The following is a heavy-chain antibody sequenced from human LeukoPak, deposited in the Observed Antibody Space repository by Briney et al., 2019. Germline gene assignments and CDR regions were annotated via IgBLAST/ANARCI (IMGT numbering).Heavy chain of an antibody. Sequence: SETLSLTCTVSGDSISSSNYFWGWIRQPPGKGLEWIGEISYSGNTYYNPSLKSRVTISMDTSKNQFSLNLNSVTASDTTVYYCARRSPLVAVTTAHYYNYWGPGTLVAVSS. CDR2: ISYSGNT. CDR3: ARRSPLVAVTTAHYYNY. V-gene: IGHV4-39*01. D-gene: IGHD2-21*02. CDR1: GDSISSSNYF. J-gene: IGHJ4*02.